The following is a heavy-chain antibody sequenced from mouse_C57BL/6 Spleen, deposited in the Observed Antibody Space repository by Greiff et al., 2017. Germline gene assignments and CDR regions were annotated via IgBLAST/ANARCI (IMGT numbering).Heavy chain of an antibody. CDR3: AREGDGYYEGFAY. D-gene: IGHD2-3*01. CDR2: ISDGGSYT. J-gene: IGHJ3*01. CDR1: GFTFSSYA. V-gene: IGHV5-4*01. Sequence: EVQVVESGGGLVKPGGSLKLSCAASGFTFSSYAMSWVRQTPEKRLEWVATISDGGSYTHYPDNVKGRFTISRDNAKNNLYLQMSHLKSEETAMYYSAREGDGYYEGFAYWGKGTLVTVSA.